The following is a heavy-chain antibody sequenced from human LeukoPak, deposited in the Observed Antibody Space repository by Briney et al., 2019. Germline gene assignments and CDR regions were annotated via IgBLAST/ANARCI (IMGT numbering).Heavy chain of an antibody. J-gene: IGHJ5*02. CDR1: GGSFSGYY. D-gene: IGHD1-14*01. CDR2: IYYSGST. CDR3: AGLIRPGWFDP. Sequence: SETLSLTCAVYGGSFSGYYWSWIRQPPGKGLEWIANIYYSGSTYYNPSLKSRVTISVDTSKNQFSLKLSSVTAADTAVYYCAGLIRPGWFDPWGQGTLVTVSS. V-gene: IGHV4-34*01.